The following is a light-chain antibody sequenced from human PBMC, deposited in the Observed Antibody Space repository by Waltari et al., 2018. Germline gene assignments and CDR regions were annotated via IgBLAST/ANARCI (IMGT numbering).Light chain of an antibody. V-gene: IGLV1-40*01. CDR1: SSNIGAGYD. Sequence: QSVLTQPPSVSGAPGQTVTISCTGSSSNIGAGYDVHWYRQLPGTAPKLLIYGDITRPSWVPDRFSGSKSCTSASLAITGLQAEDEADYYCQSYDSSRSAVLFGGGTKLTVL. CDR2: GDI. J-gene: IGLJ2*01. CDR3: QSYDSSRSAVL.